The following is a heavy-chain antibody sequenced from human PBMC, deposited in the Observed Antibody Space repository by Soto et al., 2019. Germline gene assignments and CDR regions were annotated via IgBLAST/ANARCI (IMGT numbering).Heavy chain of an antibody. D-gene: IGHD2-15*01. CDR2: ISSGSTTI. CDR3: AREPYCSGGSCYSFSREYYYYMDV. Sequence: GGSMRLSCTASGFTISTYIRNWVSQTTGKGLEWISYISSGSTTIYYADSVRGRFTISRDNAKNSLYLQMNSLRAEDTAVYYCAREPYCSGGSCYSFSREYYYYMDVWGKGTTVTVSS. V-gene: IGHV3-48*01. J-gene: IGHJ6*03. CDR1: GFTISTYI.